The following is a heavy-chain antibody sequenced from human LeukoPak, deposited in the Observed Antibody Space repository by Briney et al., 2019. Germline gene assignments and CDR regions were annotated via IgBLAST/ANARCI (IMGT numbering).Heavy chain of an antibody. CDR1: GGTFSSYA. Sequence: SVKASCKASGGTFSSYAISWVRQAPGQGLEWMGGIIPIFGTANYAQKFQGRVTITADESTSTAYMELSSLRSEDTAVYYCARGLSRGVIPYYFDYWGQGTLVTVSS. CDR2: IIPIFGTA. V-gene: IGHV1-69*13. CDR3: ARGLSRGVIPYYFDY. D-gene: IGHD2/OR15-2a*01. J-gene: IGHJ4*02.